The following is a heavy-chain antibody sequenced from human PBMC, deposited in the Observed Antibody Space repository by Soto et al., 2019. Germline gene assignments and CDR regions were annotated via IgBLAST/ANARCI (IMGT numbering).Heavy chain of an antibody. J-gene: IGHJ4*02. CDR2: IGTSGGT. CDR3: ARVQWPGSFSG. Sequence: PGGSLRLSCAASGFTLSSYAMSWVRQAPGKGLEWVSSIGTSGGTYYADSVKGRFTISRDNSKNTVYVQMNSLGPDDTAVYSCARVQWPGSFSGWGQGTLVTVSS. D-gene: IGHD6-19*01. V-gene: IGHV3-23*01. CDR1: GFTLSSYA.